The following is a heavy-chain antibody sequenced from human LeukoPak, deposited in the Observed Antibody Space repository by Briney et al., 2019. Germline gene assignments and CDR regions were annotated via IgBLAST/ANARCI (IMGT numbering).Heavy chain of an antibody. CDR1: GYTFTDYY. CDR3: ARPPGTSIFGAPFDV. Sequence: ASVKVSCKASGYTFTDYYIHWLRQAPGRGPEWLGWIDPKSDATYYAEKFQGRVTMTGDTSIDTAYMQQSRLTSDDTAVYYCARPPGTSIFGAPFDVWGRGPLVTVS. CDR2: IDPKSDAT. D-gene: IGHD3-3*01. V-gene: IGHV1-2*02. J-gene: IGHJ1*01.